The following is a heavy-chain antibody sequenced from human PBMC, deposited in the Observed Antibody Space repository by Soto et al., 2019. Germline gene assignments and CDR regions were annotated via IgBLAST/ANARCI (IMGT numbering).Heavy chain of an antibody. CDR3: ARDRLSGYTQMFDY. V-gene: IGHV1-69*13. Sequence: SVKVSCKASGGTFSSYAISWVRQAPGQGLEWMGGIIPIFGTANYAQKFQGRVTITADESTSTAYMELSSLRSEDTAVYYCARDRLSGYTQMFDYWGQGTLVTVSS. J-gene: IGHJ4*02. D-gene: IGHD5-12*01. CDR1: GGTFSSYA. CDR2: IIPIFGTA.